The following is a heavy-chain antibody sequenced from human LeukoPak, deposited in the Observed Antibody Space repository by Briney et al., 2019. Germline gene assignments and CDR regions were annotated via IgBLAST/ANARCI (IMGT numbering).Heavy chain of an antibody. CDR3: ARRAYCGGDCYIDM. CDR1: GYTFTTYW. Sequence: GESLKISCKASGYTFTTYWIGWVRQMPRKGLEWMGMIYPGDSDTRYSPSLQGQVTISADKSISTAYLQWSSLKASDTAMYYCARRAYCGGDCYIDMWGQGTMVTVSS. J-gene: IGHJ3*02. CDR2: IYPGDSDT. V-gene: IGHV5-51*01. D-gene: IGHD2-21*01.